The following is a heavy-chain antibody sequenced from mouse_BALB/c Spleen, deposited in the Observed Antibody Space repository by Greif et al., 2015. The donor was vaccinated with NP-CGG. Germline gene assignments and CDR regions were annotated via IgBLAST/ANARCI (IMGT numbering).Heavy chain of an antibody. CDR2: INSNGGST. Sequence: EVKLVESGGGLVQPRGSLKLSCAASGFTFSSYGMSWVRQTPDKRLELVATINSNGGSTYYPDSVKGRFTISRDNAKNTLYLQMSSLKSEDTAMYYCARGDDGYSWFAYWGQGTLVTVSA. V-gene: IGHV5-6-3*01. D-gene: IGHD2-3*01. CDR3: ARGDDGYSWFAY. J-gene: IGHJ3*01. CDR1: GFTFSSYG.